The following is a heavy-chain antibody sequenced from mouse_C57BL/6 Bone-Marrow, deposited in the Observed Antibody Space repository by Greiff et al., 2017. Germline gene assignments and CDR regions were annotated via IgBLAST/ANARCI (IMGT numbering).Heavy chain of an antibody. V-gene: IGHV14-4*01. J-gene: IGHJ4*01. CDR2: IDPENGDT. CDR3: TLPGMDY. CDR1: GFNIKDDY. Sequence: EVKLQQSGAELVRPGASVKLSCTASGFNIKDDYMHWVKQRPEQGLEWIGWIDPENGDTEYASKFQGKATITADTSSNTAYLQLSSLTSEDTAVYYCTLPGMDYGGQGTSVTVSS.